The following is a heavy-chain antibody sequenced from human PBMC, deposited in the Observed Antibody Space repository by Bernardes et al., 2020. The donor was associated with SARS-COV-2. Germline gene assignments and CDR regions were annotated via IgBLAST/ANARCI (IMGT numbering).Heavy chain of an antibody. CDR1: GDSINSASYR. J-gene: IGHJ6*02. CDR3: ARGSRDLRWGMDV. D-gene: IGHD2-15*01. Sequence: SETLSLTCSVSGDSINSASYRWGWIRQAPGKGLEWIGSLSYGGNTYYTPSLRSRVTTSVDTSKTQFSLKLSSVTAADTAVYYCARGSRDLRWGMDVWGQGTTVTVSS. CDR2: LSYGGNT. V-gene: IGHV4-39*07.